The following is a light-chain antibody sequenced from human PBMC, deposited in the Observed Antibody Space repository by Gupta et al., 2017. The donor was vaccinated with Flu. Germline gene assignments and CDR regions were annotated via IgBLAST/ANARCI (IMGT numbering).Light chain of an antibody. CDR2: DVS. Sequence: QSALPQPASVSGSPGHSITISCTGTSSDVGNSDCVSWYQQDPGKAPKLLIYDVSNRPSGVSSRFSGSKSGNTASLTISGLQAEDETEYYCSSYTSTTTFYVFGTGTKVTVL. CDR3: SSYTSTTTFYV. J-gene: IGLJ1*01. V-gene: IGLV2-14*01. CDR1: SSDVGNSDC.